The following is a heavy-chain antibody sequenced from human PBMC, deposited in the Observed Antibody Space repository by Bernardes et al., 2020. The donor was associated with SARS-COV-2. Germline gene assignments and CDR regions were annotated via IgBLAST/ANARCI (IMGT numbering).Heavy chain of an antibody. V-gene: IGHV4-59*01. CDR2: IYYSGST. CDR3: ARELRSRSYYDSSGYYYWYFDL. CDR1: GGSISSYY. D-gene: IGHD3-22*01. Sequence: SETLSLTCTVSGGSISSYYWSWIRQPPGKGLEWIGYIYYSGSTNYNPSLKSRVTISVDTSKNQFSLKLSSVTAADTAVYYCARELRSRSYYDSSGYYYWYFDLWGRGTLVTVSS. J-gene: IGHJ2*01.